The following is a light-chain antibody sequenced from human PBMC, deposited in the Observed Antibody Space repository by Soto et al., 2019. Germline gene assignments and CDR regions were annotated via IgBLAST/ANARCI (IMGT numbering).Light chain of an antibody. J-gene: IGKJ3*01. CDR1: QDIRKF. Sequence: DIQMTQSPSSLSASVGDRVTITCQASQDIRKFLNWYQQKPGKAPKLLINDASNLETGVPSRFSGSGAGTDFTFTSNSLQHEYIATYYCQHYDNLLPFGPGTKVDIK. V-gene: IGKV1-33*01. CDR2: DAS. CDR3: QHYDNLLP.